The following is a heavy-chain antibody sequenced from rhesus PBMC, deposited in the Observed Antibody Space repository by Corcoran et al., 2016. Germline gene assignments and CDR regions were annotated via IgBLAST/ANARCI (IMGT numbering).Heavy chain of an antibody. J-gene: IGHJ4*01. CDR2: ISNGGGST. CDR1: GFTFSDYY. CDR3: AREYRYWGAAFDY. D-gene: IGHD3-34*01. V-gene: IGHV3-178*01. Sequence: GGLAKPGGSLRLSCAASGFTFSDYYMDWARQAPGKGLEWVSRISNGGGSTWYADSGKGRFTISRENAKNTLYLQMNSLRAEDKAVYYCAREYRYWGAAFDYWGQGVLVTVSS.